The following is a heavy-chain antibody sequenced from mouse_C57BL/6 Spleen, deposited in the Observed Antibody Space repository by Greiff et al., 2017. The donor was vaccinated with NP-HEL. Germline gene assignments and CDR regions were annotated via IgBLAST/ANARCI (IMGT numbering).Heavy chain of an antibody. Sequence: PLPPSVPELVKPGASVTISFTASGYTFTDYNMHWVKQSHGKSLEWIGYINPNNGGTSYNQKFKGKATLTVNKSSSTAYMELRSLTSEDSAVYYCAGWLLSYYYAMDYWGQGTSVTVSS. CDR3: AGWLLSYYYAMDY. CDR2: INPNNGGT. CDR1: GYTFTDYN. D-gene: IGHD2-3*01. J-gene: IGHJ4*01. V-gene: IGHV1-22*01.